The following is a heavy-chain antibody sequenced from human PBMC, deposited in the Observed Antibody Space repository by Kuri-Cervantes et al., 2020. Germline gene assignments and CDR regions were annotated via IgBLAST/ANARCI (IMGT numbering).Heavy chain of an antibody. CDR2: IKQDGSEK. J-gene: IGHJ4*02. Sequence: GGSLRLSCAASGFTFSSYWMSWVRQAPGKGLEWVANIKQDGSEKYYVDSVKGRFTISRDNAKNSLYLQMNSLRAEGTAVYYCARVGSPVAHLRWIDYWGQGTLVTVSS. D-gene: IGHD6-19*01. CDR1: GFTFSSYW. V-gene: IGHV3-7*01. CDR3: ARVGSPVAHLRWIDY.